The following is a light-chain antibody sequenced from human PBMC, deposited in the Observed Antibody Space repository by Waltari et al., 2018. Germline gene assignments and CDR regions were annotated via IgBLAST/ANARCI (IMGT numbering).Light chain of an antibody. J-gene: IGKJ4*01. CDR2: AAS. CDR1: QSIANY. V-gene: IGKV1-39*01. Sequence: DVQMTQSPSSLSASVGDRVTITCRASQSIANYLNWYQQKPGKVPKLLIYAASSLHSGVPSRFSGSGYGTEFTLTITNLQPEDFATYYCQQSYTTLTFGGGTKVE. CDR3: QQSYTTLT.